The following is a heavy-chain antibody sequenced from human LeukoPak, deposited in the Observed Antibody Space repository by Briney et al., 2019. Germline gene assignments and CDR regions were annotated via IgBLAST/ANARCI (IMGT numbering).Heavy chain of an antibody. CDR2: INHSGST. V-gene: IGHV4-34*01. D-gene: IGHD2/OR15-2a*01. CDR3: ARGVNGTFDY. CDR1: GGSFSGYY. Sequence: PSETLSLTCAVYGGSFSGYYWSWIRQPPGKGLEWIGEINHSGSTSYNPSLKSRVTISVDTSKNQFSLKLSSVTAADTAVYYCARGVNGTFDYWGQGTLVTVSS. J-gene: IGHJ4*02.